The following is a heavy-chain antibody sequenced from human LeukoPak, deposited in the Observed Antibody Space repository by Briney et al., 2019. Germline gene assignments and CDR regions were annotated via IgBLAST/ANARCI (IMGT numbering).Heavy chain of an antibody. J-gene: IGHJ4*02. CDR2: IDPSDSYT. CDR1: GYSFTSYW. D-gene: IGHD6-13*01. V-gene: IGHV5-10-1*01. Sequence: GESLKISCKGSGYSFTSYWISWVRQMSGKGLEWMGRIDPSDSYTNYSPSFQGHVTISADKSISTAYLQWSSLKASDTAMYYCASEIAAAGKGFDYWGQGTLVTVSS. CDR3: ASEIAAAGKGFDY.